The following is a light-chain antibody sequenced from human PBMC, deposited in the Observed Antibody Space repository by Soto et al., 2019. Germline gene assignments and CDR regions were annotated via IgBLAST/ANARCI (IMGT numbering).Light chain of an antibody. CDR1: SSDVGTYNL. CDR2: EAS. V-gene: IGLV2-23*01. CDR3: CSYAGGGTDNDV. J-gene: IGLJ1*01. Sequence: QSALTQPASVSGSPGQSITISCTGTSSDVGTYNLISWYQQHPGKAPKHMIYEASTRPSGVSNRFSGSKSGYTASLTISGLQAEDEADYYCCSYAGGGTDNDVFGTGTKVTVL.